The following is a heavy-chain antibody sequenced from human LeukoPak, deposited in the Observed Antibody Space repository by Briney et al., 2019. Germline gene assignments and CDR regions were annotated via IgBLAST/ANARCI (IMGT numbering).Heavy chain of an antibody. J-gene: IGHJ6*02. D-gene: IGHD6-6*01. CDR3: TASSRSSGYYYYYGKDV. Sequence: GGSLRLSCADSGFTVSSNYMRSGRQAPGKGLEWVSVIYSGGSTYYADSVKGRFTISRDNSKNTLYLQMNSLRAEDTAVYYCTASSRSSGYYYYYGKDVCGQGTTVTVSS. V-gene: IGHV3-66*01. CDR2: IYSGGST. CDR1: GFTVSSNY.